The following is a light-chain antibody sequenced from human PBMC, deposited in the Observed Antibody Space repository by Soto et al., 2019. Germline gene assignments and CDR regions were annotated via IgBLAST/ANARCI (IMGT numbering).Light chain of an antibody. J-gene: IGKJ4*01. V-gene: IGKV2-28*01. CDR2: LAS. Sequence: DIVLTQSPLSLPVTPGEPASISCRTRRSLVHNNGNNYLVWYLQKPGQSPQALIYLASNRASGVTYRFSGSGSGTEFTLKISRVEAEDFGVYYCMQALHTPLTFGGGTKVEIK. CDR3: MQALHTPLT. CDR1: RSLVHNNGNNY.